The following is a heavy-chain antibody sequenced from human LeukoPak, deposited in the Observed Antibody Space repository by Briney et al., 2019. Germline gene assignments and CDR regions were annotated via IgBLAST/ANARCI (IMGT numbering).Heavy chain of an antibody. CDR1: GFTFSDYY. D-gene: IGHD3-3*01. CDR2: ISSSGSTI. V-gene: IGHV3-11*01. J-gene: IGHJ6*03. CDR3: AKAYDFWNYYYMDV. Sequence: GGSLRLSCAASGFTFSDYYMSWIRQAPGKGLEWVSYISSSGSTIYYADSVKGRFTISRDNAKNSLYLQMNSLRAEDTAVYYCAKAYDFWNYYYMDVWGKGTTVTVSS.